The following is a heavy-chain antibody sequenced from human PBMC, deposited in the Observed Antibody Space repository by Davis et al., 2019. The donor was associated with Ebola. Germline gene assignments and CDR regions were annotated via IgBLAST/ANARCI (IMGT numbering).Heavy chain of an antibody. CDR2: INHRGTT. J-gene: IGHJ4*02. CDR3: ASPHQIRDKNYFDL. Sequence: SQTLSLTCGLYGTSFSDYFWSWFRQTPGKGLEWIGEINHRGTTYYNPSLRSRVTISMDTSGNHFSLMLTSVTAADTAMYYCASPHQIRDKNYFDLWGQGTLVTVSS. V-gene: IGHV4-34*01. D-gene: IGHD2-2*01. CDR1: GTSFSDYF.